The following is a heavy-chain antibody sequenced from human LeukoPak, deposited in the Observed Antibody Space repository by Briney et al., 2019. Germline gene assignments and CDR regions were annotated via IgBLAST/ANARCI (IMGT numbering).Heavy chain of an antibody. CDR1: GFTFSDYN. V-gene: IGHV3-11*01. D-gene: IGHD2-15*01. J-gene: IGHJ6*03. CDR3: ARVLRYCSGGNCYSGGLGYMDV. CDR2: ISRSGSTK. Sequence: KPGGSLRLSCAASGFTFSDYNMRWIRQAPGKGLEWVSSISRSGSTKYYADSVKGRFTICRDNAENSLFLQMNSLRAEDTAVYYCARVLRYCSGGNCYSGGLGYMDVWGKGTTVTISS.